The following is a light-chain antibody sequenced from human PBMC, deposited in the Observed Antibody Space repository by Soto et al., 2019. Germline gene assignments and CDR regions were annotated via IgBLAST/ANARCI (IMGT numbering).Light chain of an antibody. CDR2: DTS. V-gene: IGKV3-15*01. J-gene: IGKJ5*01. CDR3: QQYGTSEII. CDR1: QGIGDT. Sequence: EVVMRQSPATLSVSPGEGATLSCRASQGIGDTLAWYQDKPGQTPRLLIYDTSTRATGVPTRFSGSRAGADFTLTISRLEPEDFSVFYCQQYGTSEIIFGQGTRLEIK.